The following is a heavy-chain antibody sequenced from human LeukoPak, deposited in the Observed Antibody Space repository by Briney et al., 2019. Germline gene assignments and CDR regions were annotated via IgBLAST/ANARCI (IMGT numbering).Heavy chain of an antibody. CDR3: ARGFRGTADY. J-gene: IGHJ4*02. V-gene: IGHV4-31*03. CDR1: GGSFSSGGYY. CDR2: IYQSGRT. D-gene: IGHD1-1*01. Sequence: SETLSLTCTVSGGSFSSGGYYWIWIRQHPGKGLEWIGYIYQSGRTYYNPSLKSRVTISVDTSKDQFSLKLSSVTAADTAVYYCARGFRGTADYWGQGTLVTVSS.